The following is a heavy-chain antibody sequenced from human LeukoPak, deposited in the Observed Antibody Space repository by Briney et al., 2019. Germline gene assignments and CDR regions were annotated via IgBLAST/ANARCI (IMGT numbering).Heavy chain of an antibody. CDR2: TYYRSKWYN. CDR1: GDSGSSNSAA. D-gene: IGHD5-18*01. Sequence: SQTLSLNCAISGDSGSSNSAAWDWIRQPPSRVLEWLGRTYYRSKWYNDYAVSAKSRITINPDTSKNQFSLQLNSVTPDDTAVYYCARIVDRGMAHFDYWGQGTLVTVSS. V-gene: IGHV6-1*01. J-gene: IGHJ4*02. CDR3: ARIVDRGMAHFDY.